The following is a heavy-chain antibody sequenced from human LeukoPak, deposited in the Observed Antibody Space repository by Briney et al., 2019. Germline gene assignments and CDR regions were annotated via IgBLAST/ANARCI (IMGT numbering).Heavy chain of an antibody. V-gene: IGHV5-51*01. CDR2: IDPSDSDT. CDR3: ARQTAMGRSGDY. Sequence: GQSLKISCKGSGYSFPTYWIGWVRQMPGKGLEWMGIIDPSDSDTRYTPSFQGQVTISADKSLTTAYLQWNSLKASDTAMYYCARQTAMGRSGDYWGQGTLVTVSS. CDR1: GYSFPTYW. J-gene: IGHJ4*02. D-gene: IGHD5-18*01.